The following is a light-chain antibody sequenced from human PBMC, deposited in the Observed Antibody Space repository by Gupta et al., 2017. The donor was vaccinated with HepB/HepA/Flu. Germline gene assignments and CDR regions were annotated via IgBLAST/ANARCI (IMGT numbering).Light chain of an antibody. Sequence: EIQITQSPSSLSASVGDRVTITCRASQIISAYLNWYQQKSGRAPRLLIYGASNLQTGVPSRFSGSGSGTDFTLTISNLQPEDFATFYCQQSYIIPYTFGQGTKVEI. CDR3: QQSYIIPYT. CDR1: QIISAY. CDR2: GAS. V-gene: IGKV1-39*01. J-gene: IGKJ2*01.